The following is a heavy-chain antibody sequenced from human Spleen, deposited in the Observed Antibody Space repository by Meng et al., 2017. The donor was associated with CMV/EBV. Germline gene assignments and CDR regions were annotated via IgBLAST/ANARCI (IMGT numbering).Heavy chain of an antibody. CDR1: GFTFSDYY. Sequence: GESLKISCAASGFTFSDYYMSWIRQAPGKGLEWVSYISTSGSSIYYADSVKGRFTISRDNAKNSLYLQMNSLRADDTAVYYCARGFLVVPAAHDYWGQGTLVTVSS. J-gene: IGHJ4*02. CDR3: ARGFLVVPAAHDY. CDR2: ISTSGSSI. V-gene: IGHV3-11*04. D-gene: IGHD2-2*01.